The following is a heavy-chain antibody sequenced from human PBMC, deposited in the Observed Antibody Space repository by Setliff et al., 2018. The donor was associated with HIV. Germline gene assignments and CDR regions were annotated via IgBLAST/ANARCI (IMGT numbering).Heavy chain of an antibody. J-gene: IGHJ2*01. D-gene: IGHD3-10*01. CDR2: IIPIFGTA. V-gene: IGHV1-69*05. Sequence: SVKVSCKASGGTFSSYAISWVRQAPGQGLEWMGGIIPIFGTANYAQKFQGRVTITTDESTSTAYMELSSLRSEDTAVYYCAREARIPSGPDWYFDLWGRGTLVTVTS. CDR1: GGTFSSYA. CDR3: AREARIPSGPDWYFDL.